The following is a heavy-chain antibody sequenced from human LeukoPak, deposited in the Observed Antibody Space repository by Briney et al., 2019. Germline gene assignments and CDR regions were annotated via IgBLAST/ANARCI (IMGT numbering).Heavy chain of an antibody. V-gene: IGHV3-30*18. CDR2: ISNDGNTK. CDR3: AKDRYYEIRGWFDP. CDR1: GFTFSNYG. Sequence: PGGSLRLSCAASGFTFSNYGFHWVRQAPGKGLEGVALISNDGNTKYYADSLKGRFTISRDNSKNSLYLQMNSLRVEDTAVYYCAKDRYYEIRGWFDPWGQGTLVTVSS. D-gene: IGHD3-9*01. J-gene: IGHJ5*02.